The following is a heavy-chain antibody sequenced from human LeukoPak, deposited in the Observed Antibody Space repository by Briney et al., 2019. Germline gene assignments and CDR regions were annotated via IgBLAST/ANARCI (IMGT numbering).Heavy chain of an antibody. CDR1: GFTFSSYA. CDR3: AREYCSSTSCYQQYYYGMDV. CDR2: ISYEGSNK. Sequence: GGSLRLSCAASGFTFSSYAMHWVRQAPGKGREWVAVISYEGSNKYYADSVKGRFTIPRDNSTNTLYLQMNSLRAEDTAVYYCAREYCSSTSCYQQYYYGMDVWGQGATVTVSS. J-gene: IGHJ6*02. V-gene: IGHV3-30-3*01. D-gene: IGHD2-2*01.